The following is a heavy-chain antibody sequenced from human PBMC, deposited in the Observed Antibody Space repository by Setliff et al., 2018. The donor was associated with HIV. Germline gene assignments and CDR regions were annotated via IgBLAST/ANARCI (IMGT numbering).Heavy chain of an antibody. CDR3: TTCPSYYYDSSGYYGGSFDY. J-gene: IGHJ4*02. Sequence: GWSLRLSCTTSGFTFGDYAMSWVRQAPGKGLEWVGFIRSRAYGGTTEYAASVKGRFTISRDDSKSIAYLQMNSLKTEDTAVYYCTTCPSYYYDSSGYYGGSFDYWGQGTLVTVSS. D-gene: IGHD3-22*01. V-gene: IGHV3-49*04. CDR1: GFTFGDYA. CDR2: IRSRAYGGTT.